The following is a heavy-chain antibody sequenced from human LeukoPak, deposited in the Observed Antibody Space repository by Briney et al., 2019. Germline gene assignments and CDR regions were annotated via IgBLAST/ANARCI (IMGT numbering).Heavy chain of an antibody. D-gene: IGHD2-2*01. CDR1: GYTFTSYY. CDR3: ARGDIVVVPAGGKFDP. J-gene: IGHJ5*02. Sequence: ASVKVSCKESGYTFTSYYMHWVRQAPGQGLDWMGIINPSGGSTTYAQKFQGRVTVTRDTPTSTVYMELSSLTSEDTAVYYCARGDIVVVPAGGKFDPWGQGTLVTVSS. V-gene: IGHV1-46*01. CDR2: INPSGGST.